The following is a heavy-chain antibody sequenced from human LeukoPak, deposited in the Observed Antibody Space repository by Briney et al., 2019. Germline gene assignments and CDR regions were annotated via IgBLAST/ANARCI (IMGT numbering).Heavy chain of an antibody. Sequence: GGSLRLSCAASGFTFSSHGMHWVRQAPGKGLEWVAVISYDGSNKYYADSVKGRFTISRDNSKNTLYLQMNSLRPEDTATYFCAKARSGVSWAFDIWGQGTMVTVS. CDR3: AKARSGVSWAFDI. CDR1: GFTFSSHG. D-gene: IGHD3-10*01. V-gene: IGHV3-30*18. CDR2: ISYDGSNK. J-gene: IGHJ3*02.